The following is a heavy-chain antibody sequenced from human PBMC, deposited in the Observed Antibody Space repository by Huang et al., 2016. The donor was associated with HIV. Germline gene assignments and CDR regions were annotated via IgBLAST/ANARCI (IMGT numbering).Heavy chain of an antibody. D-gene: IGHD6-19*01. J-gene: IGHJ5*02. CDR3: AYQQWLVGGLNH. CDR2: IGSDSSYI. V-gene: IGHV3-21*02. Sequence: EVELVESGGGLVKPGGSLRLSCAASGFAFSSYGMNGVRQAPGKGIECVAVIGSDSSYIYYADSVKGRVTISRDNAKSSIYLQLDSLRAEDTAVYYCAYQQWLVGGLNHWGQGTLVVVSS. CDR1: GFAFSSYG.